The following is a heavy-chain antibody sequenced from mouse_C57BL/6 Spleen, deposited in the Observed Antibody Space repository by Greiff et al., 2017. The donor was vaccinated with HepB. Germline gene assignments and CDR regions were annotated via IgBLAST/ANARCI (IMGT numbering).Heavy chain of an antibody. J-gene: IGHJ2*01. CDR3: ARSGYGSSYFDY. Sequence: QVQLQQSGAELARPGASVKMSCKASGYTFTSYTMHWVKQRPGQGLEWIGYINPSSGYTKYNQKFKDKATLTADKSSSTAYMQLSSLTSEDSAVYYCARSGYGSSYFDYWGQGTTLTVSS. CDR1: GYTFTSYT. CDR2: INPSSGYT. D-gene: IGHD1-1*01. V-gene: IGHV1-4*01.